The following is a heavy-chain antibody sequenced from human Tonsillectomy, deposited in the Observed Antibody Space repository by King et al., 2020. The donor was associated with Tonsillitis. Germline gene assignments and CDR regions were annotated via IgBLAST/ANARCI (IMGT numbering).Heavy chain of an antibody. CDR2: FDLEDGET. V-gene: IGHV1-24*01. CDR1: GYTLTELS. D-gene: IGHD4-11*01. J-gene: IGHJ6*03. Sequence: QLVQSGAEVKKPGASVKVSCKVSGYTLTELSMHWVRQAPGKGLEWMGGFDLEDGETIYAQKFQGRVTMTEDTSTDTAYMDLSSLRSEDTAVYYCATADYSNYPVASYYYMDVWGKGTTVTVSS. CDR3: ATADYSNYPVASYYYMDV.